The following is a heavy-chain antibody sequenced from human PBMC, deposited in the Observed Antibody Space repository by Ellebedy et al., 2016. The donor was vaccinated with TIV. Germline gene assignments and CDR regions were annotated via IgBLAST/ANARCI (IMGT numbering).Heavy chain of an antibody. Sequence: PGGSLRLSCAASGLTFSNAWMSWVRQVPGKGLEWVGRIKSKTDGGTTDYAAPVNGRFTISRDDLRNTLYLQMNSLKIEDSGVYFCATVVKWLVPDFWGQGTLVTVSS. D-gene: IGHD6-19*01. CDR1: GLTFSNAW. CDR3: ATVVKWLVPDF. V-gene: IGHV3-15*01. J-gene: IGHJ4*02. CDR2: IKSKTDGGTT.